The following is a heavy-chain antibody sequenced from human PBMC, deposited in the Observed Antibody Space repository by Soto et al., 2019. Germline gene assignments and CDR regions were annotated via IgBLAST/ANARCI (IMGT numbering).Heavy chain of an antibody. J-gene: IGHJ4*02. CDR1: GGSISSYY. Sequence: PSDTLSLTCTVSGGSISSYYWSWIRQPPGKGLEWIGYIYYSGSTNYNPSLKSRVTISVDTSKNQFSLKLSSVTAADTAVYYCAGGPDYYGSGSYRYYFDYWGQGTLVTVSS. D-gene: IGHD3-10*01. CDR2: IYYSGST. CDR3: AGGPDYYGSGSYRYYFDY. V-gene: IGHV4-59*01.